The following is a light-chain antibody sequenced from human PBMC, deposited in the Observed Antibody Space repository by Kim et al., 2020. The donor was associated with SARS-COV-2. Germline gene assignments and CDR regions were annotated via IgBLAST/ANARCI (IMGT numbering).Light chain of an antibody. V-gene: IGLV6-57*04. CDR1: SDSIASNY. Sequence: NFMLTQPHSVSESPGKTVTISCTRSSDSIASNYVQWYQQRPGSAPTTVIYEDNQRPSGVPDRFSGSIDSSSNSASLTISGLKTEDEADYYCQSYDSSTHWVFGGGTQLTVL. J-gene: IGLJ3*02. CDR2: EDN. CDR3: QSYDSSTHWV.